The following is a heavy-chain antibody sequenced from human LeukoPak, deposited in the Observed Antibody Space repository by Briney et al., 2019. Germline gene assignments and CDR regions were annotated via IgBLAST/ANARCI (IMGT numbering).Heavy chain of an antibody. V-gene: IGHV3-7*01. D-gene: IGHD5-24*01. J-gene: IGHJ4*02. CDR1: GFTFSSYW. CDR2: KKQDGSEK. CDR3: ARIRDGYNLLDY. Sequence: GGPLRLSCGASGFTFSSYWMSWVHQAPGKGLEWVANKKQDGSEKYYVDSVKRRFTISSDNAKNSLYLQMNSLRAEDTAVYYCARIRDGYNLLDYWGQGTLVTVSS.